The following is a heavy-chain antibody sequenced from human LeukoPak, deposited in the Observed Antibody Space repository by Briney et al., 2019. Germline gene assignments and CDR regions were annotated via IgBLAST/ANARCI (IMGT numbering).Heavy chain of an antibody. D-gene: IGHD5-24*01. CDR2: IYSGGSK. CDR1: GFTFSSYA. V-gene: IGHV3-53*01. CDR3: ARVRDDYNSGDFDY. Sequence: PGGSLRLSCAASGFTFSSYAMHWVRQAPGKGLEWVSVIYSGGSKYYADSVKGRFTISRDTSKNTLYLQMNSLRAEDAAVYYCARVRDDYNSGDFDYWGQGTLVTVPS. J-gene: IGHJ4*02.